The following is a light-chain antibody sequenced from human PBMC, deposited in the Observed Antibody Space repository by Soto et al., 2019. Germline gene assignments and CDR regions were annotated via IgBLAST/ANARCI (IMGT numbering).Light chain of an antibody. V-gene: IGLV1-44*01. CDR2: RSN. J-gene: IGLJ3*02. Sequence: QSVLTQPPSASGTPGQRVTISCSGSSSNIGSKTVNWYQQLPGTAPKLLMYRSNQRPSGVPDRFSGSKSGTSASLAISGLRSEDEADYYCAAWDDSLNGWVFGGGTKLTVL. CDR3: AAWDDSLNGWV. CDR1: SSNIGSKT.